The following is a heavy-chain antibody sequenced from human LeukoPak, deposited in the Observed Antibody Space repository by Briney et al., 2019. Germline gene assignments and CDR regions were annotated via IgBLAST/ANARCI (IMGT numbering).Heavy chain of an antibody. CDR3: ARQYGRPFDY. V-gene: IGHV5-51*01. D-gene: IGHD4-17*01. J-gene: IGHJ4*02. Sequence: LGESLKISCKGSGFSFTSNWIAWVRQMPGKGLEWMGIIYPGDSDTRYSPPFQGQVTISADKSISTAYLQWSSLKASDTAMYYCARQYGRPFDYWGQGTLVTVSS. CDR2: IYPGDSDT. CDR1: GFSFTSNW.